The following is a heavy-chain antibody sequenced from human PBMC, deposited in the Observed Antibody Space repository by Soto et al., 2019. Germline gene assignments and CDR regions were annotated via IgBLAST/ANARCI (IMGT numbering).Heavy chain of an antibody. CDR1: GFTFSSYA. CDR2: ISGSGGST. CDR3: AKDESARDYGAGSYYNGNWSDP. Sequence: EVQLLESGGGLVQPGGSLRLSCAASGFTFSSYAMSWVRQAPGKGLEWVSAISGSGGSTYYADSVKGRFTISRDNSKNTLYLHMNSLRAEDTAVYYCAKDESARDYGAGSYYNGNWSDPWGQGPLVTVSS. J-gene: IGHJ5*02. D-gene: IGHD3-10*01. V-gene: IGHV3-23*01.